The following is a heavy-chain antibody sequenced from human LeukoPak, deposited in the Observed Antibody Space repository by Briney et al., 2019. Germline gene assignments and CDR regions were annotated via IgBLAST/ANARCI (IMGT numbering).Heavy chain of an antibody. CDR1: GFTFSSYG. J-gene: IGHJ4*02. CDR3: AKDVTYYYDSSGYPQN. Sequence: PGGSLRLSCAASGFTFSSYGMHWVRQAPGKGLEWVAFIRYDGSNKYYADPVKGRFTISRDNSKNTLYLQMNSLRAEDTAVYYCAKDVTYYYDSSGYPQNWGQGTLVTVSS. CDR2: IRYDGSNK. D-gene: IGHD3-22*01. V-gene: IGHV3-30*02.